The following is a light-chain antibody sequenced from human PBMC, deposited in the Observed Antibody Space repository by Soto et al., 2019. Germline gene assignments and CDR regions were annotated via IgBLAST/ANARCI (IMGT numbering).Light chain of an antibody. J-gene: IGKJ4*01. CDR2: GAS. V-gene: IGKV3-15*01. CDR1: QSVSSN. CDR3: QQYNNWPF. Sequence: IVMTHSPATLSVSPGERATLSCRASQSVSSNLAWYQQKPGQAPRLLIYGASTRATGIPARFSGSGSGTEFTLTISSLQSEDFAVYYCQQYNNWPFFGGGTKVDIK.